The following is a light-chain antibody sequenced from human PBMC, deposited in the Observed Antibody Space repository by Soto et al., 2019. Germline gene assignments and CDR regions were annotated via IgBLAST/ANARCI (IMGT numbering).Light chain of an antibody. J-gene: IGLJ2*01. CDR1: SSDVGGYNY. CDR3: SSYTGRSVL. V-gene: IGLV2-14*01. Sequence: QSALTQPASVSGSPGQSITISCTGTSSDVGGYNYVSWYQQHPGKAPKLMIYDVTNRPSGVSNRFSGSKSGNTASLTISGLQAEDEAYYYCSSYTGRSVLFGGGTQLTVL. CDR2: DVT.